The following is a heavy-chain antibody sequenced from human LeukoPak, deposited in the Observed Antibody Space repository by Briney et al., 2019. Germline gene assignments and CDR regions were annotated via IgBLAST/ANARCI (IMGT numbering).Heavy chain of an antibody. V-gene: IGHV1-69*05. Sequence: SVKVSCKASGGTFSSYAISWVRQAPGQGLEWMGGIIPIFGTANYAQKFQGRVTMTRDTSISTAYMELSRLRSDDTAVYYCARENGYSYGYKGFDIWGQGTMVTVSS. CDR1: GGTFSSYA. J-gene: IGHJ3*02. CDR2: IIPIFGTA. CDR3: ARENGYSYGYKGFDI. D-gene: IGHD5-18*01.